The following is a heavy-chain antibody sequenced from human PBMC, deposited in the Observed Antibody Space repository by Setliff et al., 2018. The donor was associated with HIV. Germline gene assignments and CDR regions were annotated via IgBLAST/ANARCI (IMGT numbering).Heavy chain of an antibody. CDR1: GYTFIHYD. V-gene: IGHV1-3*04. CDR2: INTDTGNT. D-gene: IGHD3-9*01. J-gene: IGHJ3*02. Sequence: ASVKVSCKTSGYTFIHYDIHWVRQAPGERLEWLGWINTDTGNTKYSQKFRDRLTFTRDTSALTADMELSSLRSEDTAVYFCARGMNAVRYFDWLDAFDIWGQGTMVTV. CDR3: ARGMNAVRYFDWLDAFDI.